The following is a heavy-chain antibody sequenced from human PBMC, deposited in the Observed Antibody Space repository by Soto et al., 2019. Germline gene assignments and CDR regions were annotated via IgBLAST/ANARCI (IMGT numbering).Heavy chain of an antibody. CDR2: IYYDGTP. CDR3: ARFFGNAFDV. J-gene: IGHJ3*01. V-gene: IGHV4-39*02. CDR1: GGSISTDSYN. Sequence: QLQLQESGPGLVKPSETLSLTCSVSGGSISTDSYNWDWIRQSPGKGLEWIGTIYYDGTPSYNPSLKRQVTISVDTSRNHLSLKVKSVTAAVTAMYYCARFFGNAFDVWGQGTTVKVSS. D-gene: IGHD3-3*01.